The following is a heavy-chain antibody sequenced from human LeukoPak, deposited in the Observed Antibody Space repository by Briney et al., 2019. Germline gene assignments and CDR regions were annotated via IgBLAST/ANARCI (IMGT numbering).Heavy chain of an antibody. D-gene: IGHD6-6*01. CDR1: GGSISSSSYY. CDR3: ASPLVSGSIDY. Sequence: SETLSLTCSVSGGSISSSSYYWGWIRQPPGKGLEWIGSIHYSGSTYYNPSLKSRVPISVDTSKNQFSLKLSSVTAADTAVYYCASPLVSGSIDYWGQGTLVTVSS. V-gene: IGHV4-39*01. J-gene: IGHJ4*02. CDR2: IHYSGST.